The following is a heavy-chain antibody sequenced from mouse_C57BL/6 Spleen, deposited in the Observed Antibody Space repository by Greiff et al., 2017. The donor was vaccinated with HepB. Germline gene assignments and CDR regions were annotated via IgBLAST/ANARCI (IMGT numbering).Heavy chain of an antibody. Sequence: VQLQQSGPELVKPGASVKISCKASGYAFSSSWMNWVKQRPGKGLEWIGRIYPGDGDTNYNGKFKGKATLTADKSSSTAYMQLSSLTSEDSAVYFCARGGIGGWYFDVWGTGTTVTVSS. CDR2: IYPGDGDT. CDR1: GYAFSSSW. J-gene: IGHJ1*03. D-gene: IGHD2-14*01. V-gene: IGHV1-82*01. CDR3: ARGGIGGWYFDV.